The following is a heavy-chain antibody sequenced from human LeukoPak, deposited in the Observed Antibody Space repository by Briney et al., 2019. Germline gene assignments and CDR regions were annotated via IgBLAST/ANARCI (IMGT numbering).Heavy chain of an antibody. D-gene: IGHD6-13*01. CDR1: GYSFTSYW. Sequence: GESLKISCKGSGYSFTSYWIGWVRQMPGKGLEWMGIIYPGDSDTRYSPSFQGQVTISADKSISTAYLQWSSLKASDTAMYYCARLQYSSSWDCAFDIWGQGTMVTVSS. V-gene: IGHV5-51*01. J-gene: IGHJ3*02. CDR3: ARLQYSSSWDCAFDI. CDR2: IYPGDSDT.